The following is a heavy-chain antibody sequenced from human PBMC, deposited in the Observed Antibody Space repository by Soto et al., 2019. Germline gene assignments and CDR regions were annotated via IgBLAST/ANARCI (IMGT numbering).Heavy chain of an antibody. CDR3: ARVDTGYNSGGGFDV. D-gene: IGHD3-3*01. CDR2: ILSDGSDK. V-gene: IGHV3-30-3*01. CDR1: KFTFSSYS. Sequence: QVQLVESGGGVVQPGMSLRLSCAASKFTFSSYSMHWVRQAPGKGLEWVAVILSDGSDKEYADSVRGRFSISRDNSRSTLYLQMNRLTTEDTGVHYCARVDTGYNSGGGFDVWGQGTMVSVSP. J-gene: IGHJ3*01.